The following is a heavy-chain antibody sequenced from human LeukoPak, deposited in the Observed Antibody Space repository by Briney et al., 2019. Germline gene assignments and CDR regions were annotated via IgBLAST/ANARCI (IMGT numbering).Heavy chain of an antibody. D-gene: IGHD5-12*01. J-gene: IGHJ4*02. Sequence: SQTLSLTCAISGDSVSSNSAAWNWIRQSPSRGLEWLGRTYYRSKWYNDYAVSVKSRITINPDTSKNQFSLQLNSVTPEDTAVYYCARVTGSGYALGGFFDYWGQGTLVTVSS. V-gene: IGHV6-1*01. CDR2: TYYRSKWYN. CDR3: ARVTGSGYALGGFFDY. CDR1: GDSVSSNSAA.